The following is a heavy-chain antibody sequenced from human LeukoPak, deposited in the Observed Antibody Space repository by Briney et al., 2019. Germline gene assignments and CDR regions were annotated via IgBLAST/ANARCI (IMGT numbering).Heavy chain of an antibody. CDR2: INPNSGGT. CDR1: GYTFTGYY. CDR3: ARDGNVLRYFDRNYYYYMDV. Sequence: ASVKVSCKASGYTFTGYYMHWVRQAPGQGLEWMGWINPNSGGTNYAQKFQGRVTMTRDTSISTAYMELSRLRSDDTAVYYCARDGNVLRYFDRNYYYYMDVWGKGTTVTVSS. V-gene: IGHV1-2*02. D-gene: IGHD3-9*01. J-gene: IGHJ6*03.